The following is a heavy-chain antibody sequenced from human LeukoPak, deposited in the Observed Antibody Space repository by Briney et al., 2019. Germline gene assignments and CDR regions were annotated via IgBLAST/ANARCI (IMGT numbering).Heavy chain of an antibody. CDR1: GDSISGYY. D-gene: IGHD3-22*01. Sequence: SETLSLTCTVSGDSISGYYWGWIRQPPGKGLEWIGSIYYSGSTYYNPSLKSRVTISVDTSKNQFSLKLSSVTAADTAVYYCARSTYYYDSSGYYPFDYWGQGTLVTVSS. CDR2: IYYSGST. CDR3: ARSTYYYDSSGYYPFDY. V-gene: IGHV4-39*01. J-gene: IGHJ4*02.